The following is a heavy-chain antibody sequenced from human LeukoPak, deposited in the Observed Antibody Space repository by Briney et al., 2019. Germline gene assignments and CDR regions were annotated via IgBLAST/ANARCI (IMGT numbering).Heavy chain of an antibody. CDR2: INSDGSST. V-gene: IGHV3-74*01. Sequence: PGGSLRLSCAASGFTFSSYWMHWVRQAPGKGLVWVSRINSDGSSTSYADSVKGRFTISRDNAKNSLYLQMNSLRAEDTAVYYCARYFKETGGSHYYYGMDVWGQGTTVTVSS. CDR3: ARYFKETGGSHYYYGMDV. D-gene: IGHD1-14*01. CDR1: GFTFSSYW. J-gene: IGHJ6*02.